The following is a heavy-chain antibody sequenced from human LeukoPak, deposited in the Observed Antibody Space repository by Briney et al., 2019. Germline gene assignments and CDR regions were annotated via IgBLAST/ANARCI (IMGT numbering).Heavy chain of an antibody. CDR1: GFTFSSYS. D-gene: IGHD1-26*01. V-gene: IGHV3-21*01. Sequence: GGSLRLSCAASGFTFSSYSMNWVRQAPGKGLEWVSSISSSSSYIYYADSVKGRFTISRDNAKNSLYPQMNSLRAEDTAVYYCARGEVVGATFDYWGQGTLVTVSS. CDR2: ISSSSSYI. J-gene: IGHJ4*02. CDR3: ARGEVVGATFDY.